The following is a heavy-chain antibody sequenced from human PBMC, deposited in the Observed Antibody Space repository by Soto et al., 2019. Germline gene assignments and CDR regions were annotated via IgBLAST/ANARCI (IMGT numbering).Heavy chain of an antibody. Sequence: QVQLVESGGGVVQPGRSLRLSCAASGFTFSSYGMHWVRQAPGKGLEWVAVISYDGSNKYYADSVKGRFTISRDNSKNTLYLQMNSLRAEDTAVYYCAKDLRYDSSGYFDYWGQGTLVTVSS. J-gene: IGHJ4*02. CDR2: ISYDGSNK. CDR1: GFTFSSYG. V-gene: IGHV3-30*18. CDR3: AKDLRYDSSGYFDY. D-gene: IGHD3-22*01.